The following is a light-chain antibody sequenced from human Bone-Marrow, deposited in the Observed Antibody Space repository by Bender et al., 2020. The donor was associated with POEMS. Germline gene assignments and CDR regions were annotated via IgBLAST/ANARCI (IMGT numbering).Light chain of an antibody. CDR2: SNN. CDR3: QSYDNSLGGWV. V-gene: IGLV1-44*01. J-gene: IGLJ3*02. CDR1: SSNIGSNT. Sequence: QSVLTQPPSASGTPGQTVTISCSGSSSNIGSNTVNWYQQVPGTAPKLLIYSNNQWPSGVPDRFSGSKSGNTASLTITGLQAEDEGDYYCQSYDNSLGGWVFGGGTKLTVL.